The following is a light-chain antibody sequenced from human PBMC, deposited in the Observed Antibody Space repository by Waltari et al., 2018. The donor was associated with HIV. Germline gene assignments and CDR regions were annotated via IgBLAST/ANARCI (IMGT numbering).Light chain of an antibody. CDR3: YSAADSDEV. CDR2: KDS. CDR1: VLAKKKY. V-gene: IGLV3-27*01. Sequence: SFELTQPSSVSVSPGQTARITCSGDVLAKKKYARWFQQKPGQAPLLLIYKDSERPSGIPERFSGSSSGTTVTLTISGAQVEDEADYYCYSAADSDEVFGGGTKLTVL. J-gene: IGLJ3*02.